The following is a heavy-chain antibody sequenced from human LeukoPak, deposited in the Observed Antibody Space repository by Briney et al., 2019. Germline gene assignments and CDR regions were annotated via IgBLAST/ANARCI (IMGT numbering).Heavy chain of an antibody. V-gene: IGHV4-34*01. CDR3: AKVYSGGRSLDQ. D-gene: IGHD6-19*01. J-gene: IGHJ4*02. CDR2: INHSGST. Sequence: SETLSLTCAVYGGSFSGYYWSWIRQPPGKGLEWIGEINHSGSTNYNPSFKSRVTISVDTSKNQFSLKLSSVTAADTALYYCAKVYSGGRSLDQWGQGILVTVSS. CDR1: GGSFSGYY.